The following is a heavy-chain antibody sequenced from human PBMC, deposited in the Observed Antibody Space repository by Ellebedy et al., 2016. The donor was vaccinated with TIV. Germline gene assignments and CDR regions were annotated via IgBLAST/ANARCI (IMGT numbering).Heavy chain of an antibody. CDR3: ARARGQYLYGSGSYFTH. J-gene: IGHJ4*02. Sequence: MPSETLSLTCAVNGGSFNGYFWSWIRQSPGKGLEWLGEINPSGTANYNPSLKSRVTMSVDTPEKQFSMRLTSVTAADAAVYYCARARGQYLYGSGSYFTHWGQGEVVTVSS. CDR2: INPSGTA. CDR1: GGSFNGYF. V-gene: IGHV4-34*01. D-gene: IGHD3-10*01.